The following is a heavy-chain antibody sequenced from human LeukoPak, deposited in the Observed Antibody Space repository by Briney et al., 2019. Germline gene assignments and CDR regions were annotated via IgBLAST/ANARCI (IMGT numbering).Heavy chain of an antibody. D-gene: IGHD1-26*01. J-gene: IGHJ3*02. CDR2: ISSSGSTI. CDR1: GFTFSSYE. V-gene: IGHV3-48*03. CDR3: ARDAVGARVDAFDI. Sequence: PGGSLRLSCAASGFTFSSYEMNWVRQAPGEGLEWVSYISSSGSTIYYADSVKGRFTISRDNAKNSLYLQMNSLRAEDTAVYYCARDAVGARVDAFDIWGQGTMVTVSS.